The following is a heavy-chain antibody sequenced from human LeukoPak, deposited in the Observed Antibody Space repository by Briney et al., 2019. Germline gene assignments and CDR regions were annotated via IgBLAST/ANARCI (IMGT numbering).Heavy chain of an antibody. D-gene: IGHD5-12*01. V-gene: IGHV3-23*01. J-gene: IGHJ4*02. CDR2: LSGSGGTT. CDR3: AKDVGYQGDY. Sequence: GGSLRLSCAASGFTFSTYAMSWVRQAPGQGLEWVSTLSGSGGTTYYADSVKGRFTISRDNSKNTSYLQMNSLRAEDTAVYYCAKDVGYQGDYWGQGTLVTVSS. CDR1: GFTFSTYA.